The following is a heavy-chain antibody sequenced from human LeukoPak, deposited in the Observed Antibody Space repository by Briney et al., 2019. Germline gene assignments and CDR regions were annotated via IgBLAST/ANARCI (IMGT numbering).Heavy chain of an antibody. V-gene: IGHV1-18*01. D-gene: IGHD3-22*01. CDR2: ISAYNGNT. CDR3: ARDDYDSSGYDAFDI. J-gene: IGHJ3*02. Sequence: ASVKVSCKASGYTFTSYGISWVRQAPGQGLEWMGWISAYNGNTNYAQKLQGRVTMTTDTSTSTAYMELSSLRSEDTAVYYCARDDYDSSGYDAFDIWGQGTMVTVSS. CDR1: GYTFTSYG.